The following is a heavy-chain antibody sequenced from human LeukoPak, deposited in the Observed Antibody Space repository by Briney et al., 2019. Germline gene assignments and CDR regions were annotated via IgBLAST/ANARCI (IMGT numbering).Heavy chain of an antibody. Sequence: GGSLRLSCAASGFTFGSYAMSWVRQAPGKGLEWVSAISGGGGRINYADSVKGRFTISRDNSKNTLYLQMNSLRAEDTAVYYCAKDPGYYYDSSGYSDYWGQGTLVTVSS. CDR1: GFTFGSYA. V-gene: IGHV3-23*01. D-gene: IGHD3-22*01. CDR2: ISGGGGRI. CDR3: AKDPGYYYDSSGYSDY. J-gene: IGHJ4*02.